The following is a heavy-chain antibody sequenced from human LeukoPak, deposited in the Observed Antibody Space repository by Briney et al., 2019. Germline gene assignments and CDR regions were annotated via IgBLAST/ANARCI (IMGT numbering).Heavy chain of an antibody. V-gene: IGHV3-48*02. CDR2: VSSSSGTI. J-gene: IGHJ4*02. CDR3: ARDQSDYYGSGSYSEGSY. CDR1: GFTFSTYS. D-gene: IGHD3-10*01. Sequence: PGGSLRLSCAASGFTFSTYSMKWVRQAPGKGLEWVSYVSSSSGTIYYADSVKGRFTISRDNAKNSLYLQMNGLGDEDTAVYYCARDQSDYYGSGSYSEGSYWGQGTLVTVSS.